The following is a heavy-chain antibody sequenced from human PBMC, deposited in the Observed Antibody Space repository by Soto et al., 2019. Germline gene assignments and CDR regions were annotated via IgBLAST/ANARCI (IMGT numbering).Heavy chain of an antibody. Sequence: GASLKVSCKASGGTFSSYAISWVRQAPGQGLEWMGGIIPIFGTANYAQKFQGRVTITADESTSTAYMELSSLRSEDTAVYYCARDGWYSSLDWGQGTLVTVSS. CDR1: GGTFSSYA. V-gene: IGHV1-69*13. CDR2: IIPIFGTA. CDR3: ARDGWYSSLD. D-gene: IGHD6-13*01. J-gene: IGHJ4*02.